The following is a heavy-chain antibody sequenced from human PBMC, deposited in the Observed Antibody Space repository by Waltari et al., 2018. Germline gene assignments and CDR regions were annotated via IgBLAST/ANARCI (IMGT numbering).Heavy chain of an antibody. CDR2: IYSGGNT. CDR1: GFTVSSNY. V-gene: IGHV3-66*01. D-gene: IGHD3-22*01. CDR3: ARDDSGSSGLDY. Sequence: EVQLVESGGGLVQPGGSLRLSCAASGFTVSSNYMSWVRQAPGKGLEWVSVIYSGGNTYYADSVRGRFTISRDNSKNTVYLQMNSLRAEDTAVYYCARDDSGSSGLDYWGQGTLVTVSS. J-gene: IGHJ4*02.